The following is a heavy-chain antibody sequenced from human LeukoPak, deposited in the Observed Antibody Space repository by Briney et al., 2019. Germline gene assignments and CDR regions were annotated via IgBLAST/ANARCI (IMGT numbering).Heavy chain of an antibody. D-gene: IGHD3-22*01. CDR2: ISSSSSYI. Sequence: GGSLRLSCAASGFTFSSYSMNWVRQAPGKGLEWVSSISSSSSYIYYADSVKGRFTISRDNAKNSLYLQMDSLRSDDTAVYYCARVSTMMNYYYYGMDVWGQGATVTVSS. J-gene: IGHJ6*02. CDR3: ARVSTMMNYYYYGMDV. CDR1: GFTFSSYS. V-gene: IGHV3-21*04.